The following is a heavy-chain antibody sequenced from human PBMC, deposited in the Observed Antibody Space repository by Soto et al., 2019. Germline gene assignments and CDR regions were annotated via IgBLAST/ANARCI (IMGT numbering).Heavy chain of an antibody. CDR2: IGRYNGNT. J-gene: IGHJ4*02. CDR1: GYTFTRYG. D-gene: IGHD1-1*01. CDR3: ASDWKENLGSTFYY. V-gene: IGHV1-18*01. Sequence: ASEKVSCKDSGYTFTRYGIIWVGQAAGQVLAWMGSIGRYNGNTHYAQTLHTRVTMTTHTSTSTASMEMTSLRSADTAVYYAASDWKENLGSTFYYWGQGTPVTVSS.